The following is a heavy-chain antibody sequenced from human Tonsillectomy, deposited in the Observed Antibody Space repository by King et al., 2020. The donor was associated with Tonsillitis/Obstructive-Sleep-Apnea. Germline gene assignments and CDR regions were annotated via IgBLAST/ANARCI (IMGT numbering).Heavy chain of an antibody. CDR1: GFTFSSYA. J-gene: IGHJ4*02. CDR2: ISYDGSNK. D-gene: IGHD2-2*02. V-gene: IGHV3-30*04. CDR3: ARDPRPYCSSTSCYTLDY. Sequence: VQLVESGGGVVQPGRPLRLSCAASGFTFSSYAMHWVRQAPGKGLEWVAVISYDGSNKYYADSVKGRFTISRDNSKNTLYLQMNSLRAEDTAVYYCARDPRPYCSSTSCYTLDYWGQGTLVTVSS.